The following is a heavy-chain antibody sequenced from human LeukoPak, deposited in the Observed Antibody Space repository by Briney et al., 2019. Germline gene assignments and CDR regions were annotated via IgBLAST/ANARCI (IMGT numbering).Heavy chain of an antibody. CDR1: GFIFSNAW. D-gene: IGHD2-21*02. CDR3: ARNDCNDY. CDR2: IRSKYDGGTT. J-gene: IGHJ4*02. V-gene: IGHV3-15*01. Sequence: GGSLRLSCEASGFIFSNAWMNWVRQAPGKGLEWVGRIRSKYDGGTTDYAAPVKGRFTISRDDSKNTLYLQMSSLKTEDTAVYYCARNDCNDYWGQGTLVTVSS.